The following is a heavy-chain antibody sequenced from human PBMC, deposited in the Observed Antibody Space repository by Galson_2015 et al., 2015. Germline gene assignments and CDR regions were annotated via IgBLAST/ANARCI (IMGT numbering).Heavy chain of an antibody. CDR3: ARRAVDWFDP. Sequence: SVKVSCKASGGTFSSYAISWVRQAPGQGLEWMGGIIPIFGTANYAQKFQGRVTITADESTSTAYMELSSLRSEDAAVYYCARRAVDWFDPWGQGTLVTVSS. CDR1: GGTFSSYA. V-gene: IGHV1-69*13. J-gene: IGHJ5*02. CDR2: IIPIFGTA.